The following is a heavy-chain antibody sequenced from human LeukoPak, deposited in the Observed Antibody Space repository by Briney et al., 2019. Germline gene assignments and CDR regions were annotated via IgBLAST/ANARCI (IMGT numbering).Heavy chain of an antibody. CDR3: ASNYYDSSTLLDPHDAFDI. D-gene: IGHD3-22*01. CDR2: INHSGST. Sequence: SEALSLTCAVYGGSFSGYYWSWIRQPPGKGLEWIGEINHSGSTNYNPSLKSRVTISVDTSKNQFSLKLSSVTAADTAVYYCASNYYDSSTLLDPHDAFDIWGQGTMVTVSS. V-gene: IGHV4-34*01. CDR1: GGSFSGYY. J-gene: IGHJ3*02.